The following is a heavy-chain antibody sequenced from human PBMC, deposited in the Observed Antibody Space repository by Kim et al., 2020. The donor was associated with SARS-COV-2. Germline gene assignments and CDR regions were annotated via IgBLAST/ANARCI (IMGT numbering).Heavy chain of an antibody. Sequence: YYVDSVKGRFTTSRNNSRNTQKLRMSSLGSEDTAVDYCVKDLCGYGLFDYWGQGTLVTVSS. J-gene: IGHJ4*02. D-gene: IGHD2-21*01. CDR3: VKDLCGYGLFDY. V-gene: IGHV3-64D*06.